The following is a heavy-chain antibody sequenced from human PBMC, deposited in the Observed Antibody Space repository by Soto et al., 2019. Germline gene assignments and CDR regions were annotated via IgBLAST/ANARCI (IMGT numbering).Heavy chain of an antibody. CDR3: ARVVGYEATNWFDP. Sequence: SETLSLTCTVSGGSISSYYWSWIRQPPGKGLEWIGYIYYSGSTNYNPSLKSRVTISVDTSKNQFSLKLSSVTAADTAVYYCARVVGYEATNWFDPWGQGTLVTVSS. CDR2: IYYSGST. J-gene: IGHJ5*02. V-gene: IGHV4-59*01. D-gene: IGHD3-16*01. CDR1: GGSISSYY.